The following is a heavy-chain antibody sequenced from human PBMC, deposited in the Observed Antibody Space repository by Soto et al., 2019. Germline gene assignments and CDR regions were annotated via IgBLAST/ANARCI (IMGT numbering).Heavy chain of an antibody. Sequence: SETLSLTCGVYGGSFRNYYWIWVRQPPGKGLEWIGEVNHSGEATYNPSLQSRITISLDTSNNQFSLKMTSVTAADTAMYFCTRAVRFPRSCIDPWGQGTQVTVSS. CDR1: GGSFRNYY. V-gene: IGHV4-34*01. J-gene: IGHJ5*02. D-gene: IGHD6-19*01. CDR2: VNHSGEA. CDR3: TRAVRFPRSCIDP.